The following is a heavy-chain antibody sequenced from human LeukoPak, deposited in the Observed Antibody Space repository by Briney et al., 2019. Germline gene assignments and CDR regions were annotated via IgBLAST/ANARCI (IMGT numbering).Heavy chain of an antibody. CDR1: GFTFSSYG. CDR3: AKWGHLLI. D-gene: IGHD3-16*01. CDR2: ISYDGSNK. Sequence: GGSLRLSCAASGFTFSSYGMHWVRQAPGKGLEWVAVISYDGSNKYYADSVKGRFTISRDNSKNTLYLQMNSLRAEDTAVYYCAKWGHLLIWGQGTMVTVSS. V-gene: IGHV3-30*18. J-gene: IGHJ3*02.